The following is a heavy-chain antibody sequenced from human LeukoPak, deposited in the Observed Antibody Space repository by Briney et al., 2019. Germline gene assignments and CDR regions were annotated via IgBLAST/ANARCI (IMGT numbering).Heavy chain of an antibody. D-gene: IGHD6-13*01. Sequence: GGSLRLSCATSGFTFNDYAMYWVRQAPGKGLEWVSGISWNSRSIAYADSVKGRFTISRDNAKNSLYLQMNSLRAEDMALYYCAKESSGWSTFDYWGQGTLVTVSS. CDR1: GFTFNDYA. CDR3: AKESSGWSTFDY. V-gene: IGHV3-9*03. CDR2: ISWNSRSI. J-gene: IGHJ4*02.